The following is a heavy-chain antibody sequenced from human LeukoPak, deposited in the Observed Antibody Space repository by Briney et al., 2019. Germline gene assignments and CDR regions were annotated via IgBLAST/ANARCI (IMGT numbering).Heavy chain of an antibody. CDR1: GDIFSSNSAA. J-gene: IGHJ4*02. D-gene: IGHD2-2*01. CDR2: TSYRSKWYN. CDR3: ARDSSAMFDY. Sequence: SQTLSLTCALSGDIFSSNSAAWHWIRQSPSRGLQWLGRTSYRSKWYNDYAISVKSRITINPDPSKNQFSLQLNSVTPEDTAVYYCARDSSAMFDYWGQGTLVTVSS. V-gene: IGHV6-1*01.